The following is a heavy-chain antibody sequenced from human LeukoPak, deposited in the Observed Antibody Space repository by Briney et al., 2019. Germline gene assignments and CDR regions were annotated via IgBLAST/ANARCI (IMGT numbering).Heavy chain of an antibody. CDR2: IYYSGSN. J-gene: IGHJ3*02. Sequence: SETLSLTCTVSGDSISSHYWSWIRQPPGKGLEWIGYIYYSGSNNYNPSFKSRVTISVDTSKNQFSLKLSSVTAADTAVYYCARANYYDSTGYYVGAFDIWGQGTMVTASS. CDR1: GDSISSHY. D-gene: IGHD3-22*01. CDR3: ARANYYDSTGYYVGAFDI. V-gene: IGHV4-59*11.